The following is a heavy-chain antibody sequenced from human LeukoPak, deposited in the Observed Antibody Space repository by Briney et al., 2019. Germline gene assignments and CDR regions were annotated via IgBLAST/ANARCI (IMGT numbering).Heavy chain of an antibody. CDR2: IYYSGST. CDR3: ASQYYYDSSGYVY. Sequence: SETLSLTCTVSGGSISSYYWSWIRQPPGKGLEWIGYIYYSGSTNYNPSLKSRVIISVDTSKNQFSLKLSSVTAADTAVYYCASQYYYDSSGYVYWGQGTLVTVSS. D-gene: IGHD3-22*01. CDR1: GGSISSYY. V-gene: IGHV4-59*01. J-gene: IGHJ4*02.